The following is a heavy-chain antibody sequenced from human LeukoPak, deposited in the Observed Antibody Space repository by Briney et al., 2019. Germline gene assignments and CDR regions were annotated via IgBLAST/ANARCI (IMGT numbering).Heavy chain of an antibody. CDR1: EFTFTDYA. V-gene: IGHV1-3*01. CDR3: TRGRWSATTASYYLDF. J-gene: IGHJ4*02. CDR2: INAGNGNT. Sequence: ASVKVSCKASEFTFTDYAINWVRQAPGQRLEWMGWINAGNGNTRYSQRFQGRVTITRDTSASTACMELSSLTSEDTAVYYCTRGRWSATTASYYLDFWGQGTLVTVSS. D-gene: IGHD5-24*01.